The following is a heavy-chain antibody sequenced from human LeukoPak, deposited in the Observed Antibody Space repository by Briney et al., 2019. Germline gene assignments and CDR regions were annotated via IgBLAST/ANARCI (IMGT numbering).Heavy chain of an antibody. Sequence: ASVKVSCKASGYTFTSYGISWVRQAPGQGLEWVGWISAYNGNTNYAQKLQGRVTMTTDTSTSTAYMELRSLRSGDTAVYYCARRASGSYFLDYWSQGTLVTVSS. V-gene: IGHV1-18*01. CDR3: ARRASGSYFLDY. CDR1: GYTFTSYG. D-gene: IGHD1-26*01. J-gene: IGHJ4*02. CDR2: ISAYNGNT.